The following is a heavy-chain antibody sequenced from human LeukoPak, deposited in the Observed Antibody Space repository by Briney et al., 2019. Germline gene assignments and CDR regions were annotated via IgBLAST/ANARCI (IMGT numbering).Heavy chain of an antibody. V-gene: IGHV3-15*01. CDR2: IRTQTDGATT. Sequence: KAGGSLRLSCVASGFTFTNAGVSWVRQAPGKGLEWVGRIRTQTDGATTDYAAPVKGRFTISRDDSKNTVLLQMNSLKAEDTAVYYCSTERLPTFRLLDWSYPGDSWGQGTLVTVSP. CDR1: GFTFTNAG. CDR3: STERLPTFRLLDWSYPGDS. J-gene: IGHJ4*02. D-gene: IGHD3/OR15-3a*01.